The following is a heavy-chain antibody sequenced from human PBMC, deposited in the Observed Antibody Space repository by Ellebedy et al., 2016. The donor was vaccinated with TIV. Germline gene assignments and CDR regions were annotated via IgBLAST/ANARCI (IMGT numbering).Heavy chain of an antibody. CDR1: GFTFSGYA. Sequence: PGGSLRLSCVASGFTFSGYAMSWVPQAPGKGLEWVSGINNGGRTTSYADSVKGRFPISRDNSRSTLYLQMNSLRAEDSAVYSCAKDKVLGDSRWEIDVWGQGTTVTVSS. J-gene: IGHJ6*02. CDR3: AKDKVLGDSRWEIDV. V-gene: IGHV3-23*01. D-gene: IGHD2-21*02. CDR2: INNGGRTT.